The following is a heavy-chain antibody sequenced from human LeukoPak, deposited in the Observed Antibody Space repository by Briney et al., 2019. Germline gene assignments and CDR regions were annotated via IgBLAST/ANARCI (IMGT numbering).Heavy chain of an antibody. Sequence: GGSLRLSCAASGFTFSSYAMSWVRQAPGKGLEWVSAISGSGGSTYYADSVKGRFTISRDISKNTLYLQMNSLRAEDTAVYYCAKDLYGGNSEVSYYYGMDVWGQGTTVTVSS. V-gene: IGHV3-23*01. CDR3: AKDLYGGNSEVSYYYGMDV. J-gene: IGHJ6*02. D-gene: IGHD4-23*01. CDR1: GFTFSSYA. CDR2: ISGSGGST.